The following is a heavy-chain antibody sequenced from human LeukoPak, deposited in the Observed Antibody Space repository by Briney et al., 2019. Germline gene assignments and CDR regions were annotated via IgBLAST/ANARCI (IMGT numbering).Heavy chain of an antibody. CDR1: GYTFTSYY. V-gene: IGHV1-46*01. CDR2: INPSGGST. CDR3: ARGWLLIRYFDY. D-gene: IGHD3-9*01. Sequence: GASVKVSCKSSGYTFTSYYMHWVRQAPGQGLEWMGIINPSGGSTSYAQKFQGRVTMTRDTSTSTVYMDLSSLSSEDTAVYCCARGWLLIRYFDYWGQGTLVAVSS. J-gene: IGHJ4*02.